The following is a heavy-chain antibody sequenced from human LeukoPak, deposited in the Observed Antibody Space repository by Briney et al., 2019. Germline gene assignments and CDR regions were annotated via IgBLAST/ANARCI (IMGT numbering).Heavy chain of an antibody. CDR2: IYYSGSI. CDR1: GYSISSSNW. Sequence: SATLSLTCAVSGYSISSSNWWGWIRQPPGKGLEWIGYIYYSGSIYYNPSLKSRVTMSVDTSKNQFSLKLSSVTAVDTAVYYCARTMSSSHTVYGMDVWGQGTTVTVSS. D-gene: IGHD2-2*02. CDR3: ARTMSSSHTVYGMDV. J-gene: IGHJ6*02. V-gene: IGHV4-28*05.